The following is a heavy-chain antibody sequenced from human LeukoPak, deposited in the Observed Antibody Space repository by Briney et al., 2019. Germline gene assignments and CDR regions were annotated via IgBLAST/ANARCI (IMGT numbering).Heavy chain of an antibody. V-gene: IGHV3-13*01. CDR2: IGTAGDT. J-gene: IGHJ5*02. D-gene: IGHD1-26*01. CDR3: ARAVGLNWFDP. CDR1: GFTFSSYD. Sequence: PGGSLRLSCAASGFTFSSYDMHWVRQATGKGLEWVSAIGTAGDTNYPGSVTGRFTISRENAKNSLYLQMNSLRAGDTAVYYCARAVGLNWFDPWGQGTLVTVSS.